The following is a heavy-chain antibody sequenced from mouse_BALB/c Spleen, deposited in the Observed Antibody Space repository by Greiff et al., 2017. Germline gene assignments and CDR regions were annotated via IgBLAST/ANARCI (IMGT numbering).Heavy chain of an antibody. Sequence: QVQLQQPGAELVKPGASVKLSCKASGYTFTSYWMHWVKQRPGQGLEWIGEINPSNGRTNYNEKFKSKATLTVDKSSSTAYMQLSSLTSEDSAVYYCARFGVGAAYWGQGTLVTVSA. J-gene: IGHJ3*01. CDR2: INPSNGRT. V-gene: IGHV1S81*02. CDR1: GYTFTSYW. D-gene: IGHD1-1*02. CDR3: ARFGVGAAY.